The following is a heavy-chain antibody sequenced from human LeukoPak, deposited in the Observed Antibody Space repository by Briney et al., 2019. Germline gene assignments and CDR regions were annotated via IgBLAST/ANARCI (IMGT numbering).Heavy chain of an antibody. CDR1: GYSFTSYW. D-gene: IGHD3-10*01. J-gene: IGHJ4*02. Sequence: GESLKISCKGSGYSFTSYWIGWVRQMPGKGLEWMGIIYPGVSDTRYSPSFQDQVTISADKSISTAYLQWSSLKASDTAMYYCARHSSITMVRGVTISGPPSVLDYWGQGTLVTVSS. V-gene: IGHV5-51*01. CDR2: IYPGVSDT. CDR3: ARHSSITMVRGVTISGPPSVLDY.